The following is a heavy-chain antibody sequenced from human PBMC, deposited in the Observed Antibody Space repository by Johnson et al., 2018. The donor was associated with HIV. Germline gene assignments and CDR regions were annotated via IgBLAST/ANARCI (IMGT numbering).Heavy chain of an antibody. CDR3: AKDWDRSGWYQGSAFDI. Sequence: EVLLLESGGGLVQPGGSLRLSCAASGFTFSSYWMHWVRQAPGKGLVWVSRIISDGSCTVSADSMKDRFTISRDNAKNTLYLQMNSLRAEDTAVYYCAKDWDRSGWYQGSAFDIWGQGTMVTVSS. J-gene: IGHJ3*02. CDR2: IISDGSCT. CDR1: GFTFSSYW. D-gene: IGHD6-19*01. V-gene: IGHV3-74*01.